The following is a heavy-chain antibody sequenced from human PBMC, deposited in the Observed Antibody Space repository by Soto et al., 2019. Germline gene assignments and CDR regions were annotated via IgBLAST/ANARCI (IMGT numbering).Heavy chain of an antibody. Sequence: QVHLVQSGAEMKKPGSSVRVSCEASGGTFTTSGFGWVRQAPGQGPEWMGGIIPIFGASNYAPKFQGRITISADESTSTSYLEISSLKSEDTATYYCASGPRSGWAHDAFDVWGPGTLIIVSS. CDR2: IIPIFGAS. J-gene: IGHJ3*01. CDR3: ASGPRSGWAHDAFDV. V-gene: IGHV1-69*01. D-gene: IGHD3-22*01. CDR1: GGTFTTSG.